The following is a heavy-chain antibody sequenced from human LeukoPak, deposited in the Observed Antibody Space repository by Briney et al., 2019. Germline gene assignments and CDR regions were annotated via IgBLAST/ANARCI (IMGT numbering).Heavy chain of an antibody. CDR1: GFSFSSYE. Sequence: GGSLRLSCAASGFSFSSYEMNWVRQAPGKGLEWVSYIGSTTNSIYYADSVKGRFTISRDNAKKSLHLQMNSLRAEDTAVYYCARESGTIFGVVIPNYYFDYWGQGTLVTVSS. CDR3: ARESGTIFGVVIPNYYFDY. D-gene: IGHD3-3*01. V-gene: IGHV3-48*03. CDR2: IGSTTNSI. J-gene: IGHJ4*02.